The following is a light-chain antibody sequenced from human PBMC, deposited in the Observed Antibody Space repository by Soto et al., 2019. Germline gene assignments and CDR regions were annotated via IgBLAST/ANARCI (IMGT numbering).Light chain of an antibody. V-gene: IGLV2-14*03. J-gene: IGLJ1*01. Sequence: QSALTQPASVSGSPGQSITISCTGTSSDVGGFNSVSWYQLRPGTAPKLILYDVVDRPSGVSYRFSGSKSGNTASLTISGLQAAEEANYFCSSYASTMTNVFGSGTKVPVL. CDR1: SSDVGGFNS. CDR3: SSYASTMTNV. CDR2: DVV.